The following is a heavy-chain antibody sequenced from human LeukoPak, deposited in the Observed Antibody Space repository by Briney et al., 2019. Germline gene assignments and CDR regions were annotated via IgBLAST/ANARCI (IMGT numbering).Heavy chain of an antibody. CDR1: GGSISSGSYY. J-gene: IGHJ6*03. CDR3: ARAPYSGSYPYYYYYMDV. V-gene: IGHV4-61*02. CDR2: TYTSGST. D-gene: IGHD1-26*01. Sequence: PSETLSLTCTVSGGSISSGSYYWSWIRQPAGKGLEWIGRTYTSGSTNYNPSLKSRVTISVDTSKNQFSLKLSSVTAADTAVYYCARAPYSGSYPYYYYYMDVWGKGTTVTVSS.